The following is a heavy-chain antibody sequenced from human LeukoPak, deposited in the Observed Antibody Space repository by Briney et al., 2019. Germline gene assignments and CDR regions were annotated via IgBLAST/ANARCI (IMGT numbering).Heavy chain of an antibody. J-gene: IGHJ4*02. D-gene: IGHD2-15*01. CDR2: IIPIFSTA. CDR3: ARAPGYCSGGSCLDY. Sequence: SVKVSCKASGGTFSSYAISWVRQAPGQGLEWMGRIIPIFSTANYAQKFQGRVTITTDESTSTACVELSSLRSEDTAVYYCARAPGYCSGGSCLDYWGQGTLVTVSS. V-gene: IGHV1-69*05. CDR1: GGTFSSYA.